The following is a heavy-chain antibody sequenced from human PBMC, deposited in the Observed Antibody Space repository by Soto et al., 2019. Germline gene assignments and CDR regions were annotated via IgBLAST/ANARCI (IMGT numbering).Heavy chain of an antibody. CDR1: GGRDSSYW. Sequence: GESVKRLGERCGGRDSSYWRGWVRQMPGKGLEWMAIIYPGDSDIRYSPSFQGQVTISADKSISTAYLQWSSLKASDTALYYCARRGTLDAFDIWGPGTMVTVSS. V-gene: IGHV5-51*01. J-gene: IGHJ3*02. CDR2: IYPGDSDI. CDR3: ARRGTLDAFDI.